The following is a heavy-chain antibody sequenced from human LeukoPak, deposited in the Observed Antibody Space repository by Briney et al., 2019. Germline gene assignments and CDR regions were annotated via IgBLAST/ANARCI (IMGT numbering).Heavy chain of an antibody. V-gene: IGHV3-21*01. J-gene: IGHJ3*02. CDR2: ISSSSSYI. CDR3: ASLPGRQNAFDI. CDR1: GFTFSSYS. Sequence: GGSLRLSCAASGFTFSSYSMNWVRQAPGKGLEWVSSISSSSSYIYYADSVKGRFTISRDNAKNSLYLQMNSLRAEDTAVYYCASLPGRQNAFDIWGQGTMVTVSS.